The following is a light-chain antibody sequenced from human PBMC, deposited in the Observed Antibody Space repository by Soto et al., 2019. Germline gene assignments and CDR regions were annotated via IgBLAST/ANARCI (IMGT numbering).Light chain of an antibody. J-gene: IGLJ2*01. CDR1: SSNIGAGYD. V-gene: IGLV1-40*01. Sequence: VLTQPPSVSGAPGQRVTISCTGSSSNIGAGYDVHWYQQLPGTAPKLLIFGNINRPSGVPDRFSGSKSDTSASLAITGLQAEDEADYYCQSYDSSLSGSVFGGGTKLTVL. CDR2: GNI. CDR3: QSYDSSLSGSV.